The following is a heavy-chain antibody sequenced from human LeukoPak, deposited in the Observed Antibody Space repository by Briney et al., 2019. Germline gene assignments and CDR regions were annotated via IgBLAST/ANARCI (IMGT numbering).Heavy chain of an antibody. Sequence: GGSLRLSCAASGFTFSSYAMSWVRQAPGKGLEWVSSISSSSSYIYYADSVKGRFTISRDNAKNSLYLQMNSLRAEDTAVYYCARGKGFSNTAAAGVRWFDPWGQGTLVTVSS. CDR3: ARGKGFSNTAAAGVRWFDP. CDR2: ISSSSSYI. J-gene: IGHJ5*02. D-gene: IGHD6-13*01. V-gene: IGHV3-21*01. CDR1: GFTFSSYA.